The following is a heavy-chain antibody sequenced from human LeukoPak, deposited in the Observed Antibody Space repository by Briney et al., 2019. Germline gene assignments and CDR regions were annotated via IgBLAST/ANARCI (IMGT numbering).Heavy chain of an antibody. CDR3: AGGELGYCSSTSCPVVAFDI. CDR1: GGSLSSYY. CDR2: IYTSGST. Sequence: SETLSLTCAVSGGSLSSYYWSWIRQPAGKGLEWIGRIYTSGSTNYNPSLKSRVTMSVDTSKNQFSLKLSSVTATDTAVYYCAGGELGYCSSTSCPVVAFDIWGQGTMVTVSS. J-gene: IGHJ3*02. V-gene: IGHV4-4*07. D-gene: IGHD2-2*01.